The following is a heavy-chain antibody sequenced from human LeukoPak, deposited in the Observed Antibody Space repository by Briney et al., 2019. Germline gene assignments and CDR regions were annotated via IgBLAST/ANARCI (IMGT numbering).Heavy chain of an antibody. CDR1: GFTFSSYW. CDR3: ARVFYSSGWYFVGAFDI. J-gene: IGHJ3*02. CDR2: IKQDGSEK. Sequence: GGSLRLSCAASGFTFSSYWMSWVRQAPGKGLEWVANIKQDGSEKYYVDSVKGRFTISRDNAKNPLYLQMNSLRAEDTAVYYCARVFYSSGWYFVGAFDIWGQGTMVTVSS. D-gene: IGHD6-19*01. V-gene: IGHV3-7*01.